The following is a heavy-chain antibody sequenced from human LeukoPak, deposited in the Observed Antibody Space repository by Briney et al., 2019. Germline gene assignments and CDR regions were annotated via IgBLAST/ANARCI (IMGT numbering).Heavy chain of an antibody. Sequence: PSETLSLTCTVSGGSISSSSYYWGWIRQPPGKGLEWIGSIYYSGSTYYNPSLKSRVTISVDTSKNQFSLKLSSVTAADTAVYYCARTYYYDSSGYPPVFNWFDPWGQGTLVTVSS. V-gene: IGHV4-39*01. CDR1: GGSISSSSYY. CDR2: IYYSGST. J-gene: IGHJ5*02. CDR3: ARTYYYDSSGYPPVFNWFDP. D-gene: IGHD3-22*01.